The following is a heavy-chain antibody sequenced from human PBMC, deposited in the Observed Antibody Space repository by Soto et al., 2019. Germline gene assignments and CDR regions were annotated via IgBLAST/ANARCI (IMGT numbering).Heavy chain of an antibody. CDR3: ARGDSSATGDDV. J-gene: IGHJ4*02. V-gene: IGHV1-69*01. CDR1: GGTLSSSA. Sequence: QVHLVQSGAEVRKPGASVKVSCQAAGGTLSSSAGSWVRQAPGQGLEWVGGTIPILGTAHYAQQFPGSVTFTADASTNTAYMELSSLRSEDTAMYFCARGDSSATGDDVWGQGPLVTVSS. CDR2: TIPILGTA. D-gene: IGHD3-22*01.